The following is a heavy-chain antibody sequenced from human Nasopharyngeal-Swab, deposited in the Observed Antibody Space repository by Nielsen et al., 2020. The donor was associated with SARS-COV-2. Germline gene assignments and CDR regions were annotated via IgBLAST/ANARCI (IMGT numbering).Heavy chain of an antibody. CDR2: IYYSGST. Sequence: RQAPGKGLEWIGYIYYSGSTYYNPSLKSRVTISVDTSKNQFSLKPSSVTAADTAVYYCARGGGWFGELLGGYYYYYYMDVWGKGTTVTVSS. D-gene: IGHD3-10*01. J-gene: IGHJ6*03. CDR3: ARGGGWFGELLGGYYYYYYMDV. V-gene: IGHV4-31*02.